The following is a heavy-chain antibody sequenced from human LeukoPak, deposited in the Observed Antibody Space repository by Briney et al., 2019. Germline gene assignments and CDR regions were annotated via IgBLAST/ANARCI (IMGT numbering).Heavy chain of an antibody. D-gene: IGHD1-1*01. Sequence: GGSLRLSCAASGFTFSSYEMNWVRQAPGKGLEWVPYISSSGSTIYYADSVKGRFTISRDNAKNSLHLQTSSLRAEDTAVYYCARVRTGTTNWFDPWGQGTLVTVSS. CDR2: ISSSGSTI. V-gene: IGHV3-48*03. CDR1: GFTFSSYE. CDR3: ARVRTGTTNWFDP. J-gene: IGHJ5*02.